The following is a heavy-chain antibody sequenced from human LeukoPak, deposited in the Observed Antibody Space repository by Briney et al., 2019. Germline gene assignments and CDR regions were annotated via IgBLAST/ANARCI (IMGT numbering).Heavy chain of an antibody. CDR1: GFTFSSYW. D-gene: IGHD6-13*01. CDR2: ISSSSSYI. CDR3: ASIPRYSSSWSYYYYYMDV. V-gene: IGHV3-21*01. J-gene: IGHJ6*03. Sequence: GGSLRLSCAASGFTFSSYWMSWVRQAPGKGLEWVSSISSSSSYIYYADSVKGRFTISRDNTKNSLYLQMNSLRAEDTAVYYCASIPRYSSSWSYYYYYMDVWGKGTTVTVSS.